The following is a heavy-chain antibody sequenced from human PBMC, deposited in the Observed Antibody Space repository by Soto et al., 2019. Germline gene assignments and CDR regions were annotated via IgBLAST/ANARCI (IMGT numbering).Heavy chain of an antibody. D-gene: IGHD6-13*01. Sequence: PSETKSHTNAVSDGDISSVGYYWSWKKQHPGKGVEWVGYSYYSGSTYYNPSLKSRVTRSVDTSKNQFSLKLSSVTAADTAVYYCARDASPAYSSSWYLTSQNNNWFDPRGQGTLVTVSS. CDR1: DGDISSVGYY. CDR2: SYYSGST. CDR3: ARDASPAYSSSWYLTSQNNNWFDP. J-gene: IGHJ5*02. V-gene: IGHV4-31*11.